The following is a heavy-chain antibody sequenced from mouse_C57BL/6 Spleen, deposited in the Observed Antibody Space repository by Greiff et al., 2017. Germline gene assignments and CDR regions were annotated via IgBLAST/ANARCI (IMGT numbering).Heavy chain of an antibody. V-gene: IGHV5-17*01. CDR3: ARADYTRYFDV. CDR2: ISSGSSTI. CDR1: GFTFSDYG. D-gene: IGHD2-4*01. Sequence: EVKLVESGGGLVKPGGSLKLSCAASGFTFSDYGMHWVRQAPEKGLEWVAYISSGSSTIYYADTVKGRFTISRDNAKNTLFLQMTSLRSEDTAMYYCARADYTRYFDVWGTGTTVTVSS. J-gene: IGHJ1*03.